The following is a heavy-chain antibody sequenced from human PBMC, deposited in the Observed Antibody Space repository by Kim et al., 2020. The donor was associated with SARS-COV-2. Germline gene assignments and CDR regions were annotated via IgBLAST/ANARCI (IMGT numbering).Heavy chain of an antibody. V-gene: IGHV1-18*04. CDR3: ARDWTVWDYDSSGYIEY. CDR1: GYMFTTYS. J-gene: IGHJ4*03. CDR2: ISPSNGNT. D-gene: IGHD3-22*01. Sequence: ASVKVSCKTSGYMFTTYSISWVRQAPGQGLEWMGWISPSNGNTRSAQKFQNRVTISTDTSTNTAYMELRSLRSDDTAVYFCARDWTVWDYDSSGYIEYWG.